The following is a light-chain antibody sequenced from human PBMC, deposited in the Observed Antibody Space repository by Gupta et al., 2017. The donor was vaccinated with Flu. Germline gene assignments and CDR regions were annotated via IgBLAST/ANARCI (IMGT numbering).Light chain of an antibody. Sequence: GQRVTISCSGSSSNIGSNYVYWYQQLPGTAPKLLIYRNNQRPSGVPDRFSGSKSGTSASLAISGLRSEDEADYYCAAWADSLSGWVFGGGTKLTVL. CDR1: SSNIGSNY. CDR3: AAWADSLSGWV. J-gene: IGLJ3*02. V-gene: IGLV1-47*01. CDR2: RNN.